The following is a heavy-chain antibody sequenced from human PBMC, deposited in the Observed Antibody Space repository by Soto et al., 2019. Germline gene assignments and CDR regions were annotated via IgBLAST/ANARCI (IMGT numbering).Heavy chain of an antibody. CDR2: IIPILGIA. Sequence: VASVKVSCKASGGTFSSYTISWVRQAPGQGLEWMGRIIPILGIANYAQKFQGRVTITADKSTSTAYMELSSLRSEDTAVYYCARDLVDQSGFNWFDPWGQGTLVTVSS. CDR3: ARDLVDQSGFNWFDP. V-gene: IGHV1-69*04. CDR1: GGTFSSYT. J-gene: IGHJ5*02. D-gene: IGHD2-21*01.